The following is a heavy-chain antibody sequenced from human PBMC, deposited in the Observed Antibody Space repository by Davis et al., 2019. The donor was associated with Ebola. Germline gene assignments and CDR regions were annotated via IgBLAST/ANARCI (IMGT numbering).Heavy chain of an antibody. Sequence: GESLKISCAASGFTFSRFALHWVRQTPGKGLEWVAVIWYDGSKKYYADSVKGRFTLSRDDYKNTLYLQMTSLRVEDTAVYYCAGSWKWVEFYLEYWGQGTLVTVSS. CDR2: IWYDGSKK. V-gene: IGHV3-33*01. D-gene: IGHD1-26*01. CDR1: GFTFSRFA. J-gene: IGHJ4*02. CDR3: AGSWKWVEFYLEY.